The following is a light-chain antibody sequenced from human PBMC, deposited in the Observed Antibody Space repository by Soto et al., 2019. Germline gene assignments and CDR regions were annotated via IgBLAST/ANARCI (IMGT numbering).Light chain of an antibody. Sequence: EIVVTQSPGTLSLSPGERATLSCRASQSVSSNYIGWYQQKPGQAPRLLIYGASSRATGIPDRFSGSGSGTNFTLTISRLQPEDFAAYYCQQYGSSPLTFGRGTKVDIK. J-gene: IGKJ4*01. V-gene: IGKV3-20*01. CDR3: QQYGSSPLT. CDR2: GAS. CDR1: QSVSSNY.